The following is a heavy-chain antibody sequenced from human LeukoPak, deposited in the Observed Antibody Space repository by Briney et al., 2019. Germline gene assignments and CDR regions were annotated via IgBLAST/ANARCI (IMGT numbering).Heavy chain of an antibody. CDR1: GYSISSGYY. J-gene: IGHJ4*02. D-gene: IGHD2-21*02. Sequence: SETLSLTCTVSGYSISSGYYWGWIRQPPGKGLEWIGYISYSGSTNYNPSPKSRVTISVDTSKNQFSLRLSSVTAADTAVYYCARLVGYCGGDCYPFHFDYWGQGTLVTVSS. CDR2: ISYSGST. CDR3: ARLVGYCGGDCYPFHFDY. V-gene: IGHV4-61*01.